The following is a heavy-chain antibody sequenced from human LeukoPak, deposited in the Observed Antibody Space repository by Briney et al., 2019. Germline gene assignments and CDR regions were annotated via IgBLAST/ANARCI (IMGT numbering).Heavy chain of an antibody. J-gene: IGHJ4*02. CDR1: GYSISSGYS. D-gene: IGHD2-15*01. CDR2: IYNSGST. Sequence: PSETLSLTCTVSGYSISSGYSWGWIRQPPGKGLEWIGSIYNSGSTYYNPSLKSRVTVSVDTSKNQFSLKLSSVTAADTAVYYCARVSGYCSGGSCYTPPYYFDYWGQGTLVTVSS. V-gene: IGHV4-38-2*02. CDR3: ARVSGYCSGGSCYTPPYYFDY.